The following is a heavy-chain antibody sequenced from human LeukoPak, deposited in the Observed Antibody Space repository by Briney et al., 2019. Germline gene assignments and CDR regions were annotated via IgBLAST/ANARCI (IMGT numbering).Heavy chain of an antibody. D-gene: IGHD3-3*01. V-gene: IGHV4-38-2*02. CDR1: GYSISNGYY. CDR3: ARSWGYDFWSGNLLDY. Sequence: SETLSLTCTVSGYSISNGYYWGWIRQPPRKGLEWIGNIYHSGSTYYNPSLKSRVTISVDTSKNQFSLKLSSVTAADTAVYYCARSWGYDFWSGNLLDYWGQGTLVTVSS. CDR2: IYHSGST. J-gene: IGHJ4*02.